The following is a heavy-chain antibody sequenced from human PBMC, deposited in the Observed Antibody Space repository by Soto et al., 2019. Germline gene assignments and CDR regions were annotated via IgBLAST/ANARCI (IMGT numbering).Heavy chain of an antibody. CDR2: ISGHNGVT. CDR1: GYTFGTYG. J-gene: IGHJ4*02. CDR3: ARDRQNYGTFDY. D-gene: IGHD1-7*01. Sequence: QVQLVQSGGEVKKPGASVKVSCKAAGYTFGTYGISWVRQARGHGLEWMGWISGHNGVTNNARKFQDRVTMTTDTSTSTAYMELRSLRSDDTAMYYCARDRQNYGTFDYWGQGTLVTVSS. V-gene: IGHV1-18*01.